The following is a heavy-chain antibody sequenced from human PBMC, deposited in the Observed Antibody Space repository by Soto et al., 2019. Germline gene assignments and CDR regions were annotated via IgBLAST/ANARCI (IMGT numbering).Heavy chain of an antibody. CDR1: GGSISSSY. Sequence: QVQLQESGPGLVKPSETLSLTCTVSGGSISSSYWTWIRQPPGKALECIGFIYYTGSTNYNPSLKSRVTMSVDTSKNQFSLKLTSVTAADTAVYYSASAHSSGWSGYHFDNWGQGTLVTVSS. V-gene: IGHV4-59*01. CDR2: IYYTGST. D-gene: IGHD6-19*01. J-gene: IGHJ4*02. CDR3: ASAHSSGWSGYHFDN.